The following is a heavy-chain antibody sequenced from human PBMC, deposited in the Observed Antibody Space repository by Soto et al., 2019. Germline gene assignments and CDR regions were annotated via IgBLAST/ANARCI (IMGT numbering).Heavy chain of an antibody. CDR3: ARSPGMVRGVNYKWFDP. D-gene: IGHD3-10*01. CDR1: GYTFTSYA. CDR2: INAGNGNT. V-gene: IGHV1-3*01. J-gene: IGHJ5*02. Sequence: ASVKVSCKASGYTFTSYAMHWVRQAPGQRFEWMGWINAGNGNTKYSQKFQGRVTITRDTSASTAYMELSSLRSEDTAVYYCARSPGMVRGVNYKWFDPWGQGTLVNVS.